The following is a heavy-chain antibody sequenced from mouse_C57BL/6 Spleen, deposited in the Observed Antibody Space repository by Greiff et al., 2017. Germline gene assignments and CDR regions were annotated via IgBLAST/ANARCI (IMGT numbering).Heavy chain of an antibody. V-gene: IGHV1-54*01. CDR1: GYAFTNYL. D-gene: IGHD1-3*01. Sequence: VKLQESGAELVRPGTSVKVSCKASGYAFTNYLIEWVKQRPGQGLEWIGVINPGSGGTNYNEKFKGKATLTADKSSSTAYMQLSSLTSEDSAVYFCARRGKGDVDYWGQGTSGTVSS. J-gene: IGHJ4*01. CDR2: INPGSGGT. CDR3: ARRGKGDVDY.